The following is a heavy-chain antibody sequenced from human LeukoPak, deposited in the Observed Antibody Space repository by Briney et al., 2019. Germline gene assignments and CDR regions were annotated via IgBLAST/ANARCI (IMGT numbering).Heavy chain of an antibody. V-gene: IGHV4-4*02. CDR2: VNLQGST. J-gene: IGHJ4*02. Sequence: SGTLSLTCGVSGGSITNTNYWTWVRQPSGKGLEWIGEVNLQGSTNYNPSLMGRVAISVDTSENHISLQLTSVTAADAAVYYCAREGGPYRPLDYSGQGTLVTVSS. CDR3: AREGGPYRPLDY. CDR1: GGSITNTNY.